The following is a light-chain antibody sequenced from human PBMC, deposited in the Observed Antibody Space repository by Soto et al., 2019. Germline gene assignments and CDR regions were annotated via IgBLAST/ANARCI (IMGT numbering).Light chain of an antibody. CDR3: QQRHMWPIT. Sequence: EVVLTQSPVTLSLSPGERATLSCRASQSFRGLLAWYQQKPGQAPRLLIYDAYNRATGIPPSFSGSGSGTDFTLTISSLETEDSAVYYCQQRHMWPITFGKGTRLESK. V-gene: IGKV3-11*01. CDR1: QSFRGL. CDR2: DAY. J-gene: IGKJ5*01.